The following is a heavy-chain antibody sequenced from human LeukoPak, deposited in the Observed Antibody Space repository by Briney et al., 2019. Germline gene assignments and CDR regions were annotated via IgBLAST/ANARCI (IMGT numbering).Heavy chain of an antibody. CDR1: GGTFSSYA. D-gene: IGHD6-19*01. CDR3: ARIPGNSSGWYAWFDL. Sequence: KVSCKASGGTFSSYAISWVRQAPGEGVEGMGGIIPMFGTANYAQKFKGRVTITTDESTSTAYMELSSLRSEDTAVYYCARIPGNSSGWYAWFDLWGQGTLVTVSS. V-gene: IGHV1-69*05. J-gene: IGHJ5*02. CDR2: IIPMFGTA.